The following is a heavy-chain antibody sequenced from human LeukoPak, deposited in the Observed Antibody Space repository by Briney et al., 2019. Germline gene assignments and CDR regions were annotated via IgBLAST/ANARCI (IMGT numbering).Heavy chain of an antibody. CDR1: GFVLSNYA. CDR3: AKHPQGAAGAHFDY. V-gene: IGHV3-23*01. D-gene: IGHD6-13*01. Sequence: PGESLRLSCAASGFVLSNYAMSWVRQAPGKGLEWVSTISASGSRTYYTDSVKGRFSISRDNSRNTMYLQMNSLRAEDTAIYYCAKHPQGAAGAHFDYWGQGTLVTVSS. CDR2: ISASGSRT. J-gene: IGHJ4*02.